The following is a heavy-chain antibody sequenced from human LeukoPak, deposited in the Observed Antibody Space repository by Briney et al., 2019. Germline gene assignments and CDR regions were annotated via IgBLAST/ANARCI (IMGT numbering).Heavy chain of an antibody. CDR1: GGSIGSGGYY. D-gene: IGHD3-10*01. CDR2: IYYSGST. V-gene: IGHV4-61*08. J-gene: IGHJ4*02. Sequence: PSETLSLTCTVSGGSIGSGGYYWSWIRQPPGKGLEWIGYIYYSGSTNYNPSLKSRVTISVDTSKNQFSLKLSSVTAADTAVYYCARDKGQTVRGVIIPSGYFDYWGQGTLVTVSS. CDR3: ARDKGQTVRGVIIPSGYFDY.